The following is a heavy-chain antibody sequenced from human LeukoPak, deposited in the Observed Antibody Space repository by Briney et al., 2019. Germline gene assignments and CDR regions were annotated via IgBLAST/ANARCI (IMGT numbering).Heavy chain of an antibody. D-gene: IGHD6-19*01. J-gene: IGHJ4*02. CDR1: GFTFIACA. Sequence: GGSLRLSCAASGFTFIACAMHWVRQAPGKGLEWVAVISYHGSNKDYADSVKGRFTISRDNSKNTLYLEMNSLRAEDTAVYYCAREGPVAGNFDYWGQGTLVTVSS. V-gene: IGHV3-30-3*01. CDR2: ISYHGSNK. CDR3: AREGPVAGNFDY.